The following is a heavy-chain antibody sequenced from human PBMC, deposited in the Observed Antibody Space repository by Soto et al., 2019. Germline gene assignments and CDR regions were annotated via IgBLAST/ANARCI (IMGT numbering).Heavy chain of an antibody. J-gene: IGHJ6*03. CDR3: ARAGDGTPYYYMDV. CDR2: INPNSGGT. CDR1: GYTFTSYY. V-gene: IGHV1-2*04. D-gene: IGHD2-15*01. Sequence: ASLKVSCKASGYTFTSYYMHXVRQAPGQGLEWMGWINPNSGGTNYAQKFQGWVTMTRDTSISTAYMELSRLRSDDTAVYYCARAGDGTPYYYMDVWGKGTTVTVSS.